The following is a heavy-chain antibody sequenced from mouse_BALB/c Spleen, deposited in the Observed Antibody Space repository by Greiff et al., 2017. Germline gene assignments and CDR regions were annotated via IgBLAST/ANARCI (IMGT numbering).Heavy chain of an antibody. D-gene: IGHD2-1*01. Sequence: EVKVEESGGGLVKPGGSLKLSCAASGFTFSDYYMYWVRQTPEKRLEWVATISDGGSYTYYPDSVKGRFTISRDNAKNNLYLQMSSLKSEDTAMYYCARDRGLLEWGQGTSVTVSS. J-gene: IGHJ4*01. CDR3: ARDRGLLE. CDR2: ISDGGSYT. V-gene: IGHV5-4*02. CDR1: GFTFSDYY.